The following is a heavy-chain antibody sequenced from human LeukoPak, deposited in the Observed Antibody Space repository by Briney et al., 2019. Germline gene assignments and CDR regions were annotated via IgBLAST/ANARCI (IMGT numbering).Heavy chain of an antibody. CDR3: ARDVELIQLCLTDNWFDP. CDR2: IYYSGST. Sequence: SGTLSLTCTVSGGSISSSSYYWGWIRQPPGKGLEWIGSIYYSGSTHYNPSLKSRVTISVGTSKNQFSLKLSSVTAADTAVYYCARDVELIQLCLTDNWFDPWGQGTLVTVSS. D-gene: IGHD5-18*01. CDR1: GGSISSSSYY. V-gene: IGHV4-39*07. J-gene: IGHJ5*02.